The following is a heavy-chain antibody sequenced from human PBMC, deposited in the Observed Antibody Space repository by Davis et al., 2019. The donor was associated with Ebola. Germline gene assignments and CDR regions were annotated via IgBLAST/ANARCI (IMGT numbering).Heavy chain of an antibody. CDR2: IKQDGSEK. CDR3: ARDATYYDFWSGYKDY. J-gene: IGHJ4*02. Sequence: GESLKISCAASGFTFSSYWMSWVPQAPGKGLEWVANIKQDGSEKYYVDSVKGRFTISRDNAKNSLYLQMNSLRAEDTAVYYCARDATYYDFWSGYKDYWGQGTLVTVSS. V-gene: IGHV3-7*03. CDR1: GFTFSSYW. D-gene: IGHD3-3*01.